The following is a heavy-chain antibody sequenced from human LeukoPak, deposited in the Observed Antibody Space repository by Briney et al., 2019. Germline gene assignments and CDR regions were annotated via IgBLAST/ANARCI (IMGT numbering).Heavy chain of an antibody. V-gene: IGHV1-18*01. J-gene: IGHJ6*03. D-gene: IGHD6-13*01. Sequence: ASVKVSCKASGYTFTSYGISWVRQAPGQGLEWMGWISAYNGNTNYAQKLQGRVTMTTDTSTSTAYMELRSLRSDDTAVYYCAREVGQLVGYYYYYMDVWGKGTTVTVS. CDR3: AREVGQLVGYYYYYMDV. CDR1: GYTFTSYG. CDR2: ISAYNGNT.